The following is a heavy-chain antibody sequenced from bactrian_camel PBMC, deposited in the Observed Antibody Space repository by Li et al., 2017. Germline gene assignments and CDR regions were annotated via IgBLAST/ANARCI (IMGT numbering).Heavy chain of an antibody. CDR1: GHTYCNYD. Sequence: HVQLVESGGGSVQPGGSLRLSCVAAGHTYCNYDMSWYRQAPGKEREFVSGIDRDGSSTYADSVKGRFTISQDNAKNTVYLQMNSLKPDDTAMYYCKGDERYGAWYCTGSYWGQGTQVTVS. CDR3: KGDERYGAWYCTGSY. J-gene: IGHJ4*01. CDR2: IDRDGSS. V-gene: IGHV3S53*01. D-gene: IGHD3*01.